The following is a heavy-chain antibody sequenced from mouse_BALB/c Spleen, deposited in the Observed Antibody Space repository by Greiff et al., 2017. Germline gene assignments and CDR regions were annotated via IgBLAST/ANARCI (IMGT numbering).Heavy chain of an antibody. D-gene: IGHD2-1*01. J-gene: IGHJ3*01. Sequence: EVKLQESGPGLVKPSQSLSLTCTVTGYSITSDYAWNWIRQFPGNKLEWMGYISYSGSTSYNPSLKSRISITRDTSKNQFFLQEELVLGCVSSGNYVWFAYWGQGTLVTVSA. V-gene: IGHV3-2*02. CDR3: WFAY. CDR2: ISYSGST. CDR1: GYSITSDYA.